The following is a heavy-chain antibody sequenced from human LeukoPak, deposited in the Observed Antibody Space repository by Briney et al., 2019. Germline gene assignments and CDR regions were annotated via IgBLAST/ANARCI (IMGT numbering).Heavy chain of an antibody. V-gene: IGHV3-23*01. J-gene: IGHJ4*02. D-gene: IGHD5-18*01. CDR1: GFTFSTYA. Sequence: GGSLRLSCAASGFTFSTYAMSWVRQAPGRGLEWVSAIGGSSGSTNYADSVKGRFTISRDNSRNTLYLQMNSLRSEDTAVYYCAKEAGYNYAPLDYWGQGTLVTVSS. CDR3: AKEAGYNYAPLDY. CDR2: IGGSSGST.